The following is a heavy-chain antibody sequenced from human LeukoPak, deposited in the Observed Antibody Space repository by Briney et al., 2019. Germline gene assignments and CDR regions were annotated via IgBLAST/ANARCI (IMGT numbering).Heavy chain of an antibody. D-gene: IGHD6-13*01. J-gene: IGHJ4*02. V-gene: IGHV4-4*07. CDR3: ARLSGARIAAAGLFDY. Sequence: SETLSLTCTVSGGSISGYYWSWIRQPAGKGLEWIGRIYTSGTTNYNPSLKSRVTMSIDTSKNQFSLKLSSVTAADTAVYYCARLSGARIAAAGLFDYWGQGTLVTVSS. CDR1: GGSISGYY. CDR2: IYTSGTT.